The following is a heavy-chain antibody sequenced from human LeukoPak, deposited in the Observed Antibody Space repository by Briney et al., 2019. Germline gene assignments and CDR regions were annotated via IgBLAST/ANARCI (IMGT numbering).Heavy chain of an antibody. CDR1: GYSISSGYY. CDR2: IYHSGST. CDR3: ARGGVPCGGDCYFDMHLFDY. V-gene: IGHV4-38-2*01. D-gene: IGHD2-21*01. Sequence: SETLSLTCAVSGYSISSGYYWGWIRQPPGQGLEWIGSIYHSGSTYYNPSLKSRVTISVDTSKNQFSLKLSSVTAADTAVYYCARGGVPCGGDCYFDMHLFDYWGQGTLVTVSS. J-gene: IGHJ4*02.